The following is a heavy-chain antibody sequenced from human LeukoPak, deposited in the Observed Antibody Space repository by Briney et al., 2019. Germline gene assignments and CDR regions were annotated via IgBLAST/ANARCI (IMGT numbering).Heavy chain of an antibody. CDR3: ARGGERGSTQDY. Sequence: PGGSLRLSCAASGFTFSSYGMHWVRQAPGKGLEWVAVISYDGSNKYYADSVKGRFTISRDNSKNTLYLQMNSLRAEDTAVYYCARGGERGSTQDYWGQGTLVTVSS. V-gene: IGHV3-30*03. D-gene: IGHD1-1*01. CDR1: GFTFSSYG. J-gene: IGHJ4*02. CDR2: ISYDGSNK.